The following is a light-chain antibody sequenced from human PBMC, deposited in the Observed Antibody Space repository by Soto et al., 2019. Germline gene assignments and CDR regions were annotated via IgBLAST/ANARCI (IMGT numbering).Light chain of an antibody. J-gene: IGLJ2*01. CDR3: EAWDDRMNVFL. CDR2: YDD. V-gene: IGLV1-36*01. Sequence: QSVLTQPPSVSEAPRQRVTISCSGSRSNIGNNAVSWYQQVPGKAPKLLVYYDDLVASGVSVRFSGSKSGTSASLAISGLQSEDEADYYCEAWDDRMNVFLFGGGTKVTVL. CDR1: RSNIGNNA.